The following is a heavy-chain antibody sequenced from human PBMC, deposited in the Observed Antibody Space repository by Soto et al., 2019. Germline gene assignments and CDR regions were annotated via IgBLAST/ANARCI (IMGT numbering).Heavy chain of an antibody. CDR2: ISGSGGST. Sequence: GGSLRLSCAASGFTFSSYAMSWVRQAPGKGLEWVSAISGSGGSTYYADSMKGRFTISRDNSKNTLYLQMNSLRAEDTAVYYCAKDRYYYGSGSVRLDYWGQGTLVTVSS. CDR1: GFTFSSYA. CDR3: AKDRYYYGSGSVRLDY. D-gene: IGHD3-10*01. V-gene: IGHV3-23*01. J-gene: IGHJ4*02.